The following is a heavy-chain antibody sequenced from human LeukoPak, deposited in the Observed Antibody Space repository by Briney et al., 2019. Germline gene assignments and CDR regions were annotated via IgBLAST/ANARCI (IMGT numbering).Heavy chain of an antibody. Sequence: PSETLSLTCTVSGASISTSSYCWGWIRQPPGKGLEWIGTISCRGGNYYNPSLQTRVTTPVDTSSNQFSLKLSSVTAADTAVYYCARRNYPYYFDYWGRGTLVTVSS. D-gene: IGHD4-11*01. J-gene: IGHJ4*02. V-gene: IGHV4-39*01. CDR2: ISCRGGN. CDR1: GASISTSSYC. CDR3: ARRNYPYYFDY.